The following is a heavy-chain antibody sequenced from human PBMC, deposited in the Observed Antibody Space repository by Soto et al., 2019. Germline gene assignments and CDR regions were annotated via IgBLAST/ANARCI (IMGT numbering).Heavy chain of an antibody. CDR1: GGSISSYC. J-gene: IGHJ5*02. Sequence: SETLSLTCTVSGGSISSYCWIWIRQPPGKGLEWIGYIHNSGRKNYKTYLRSRVNMSVDTSKNQFSMKLASVTAADTAVYYCARGGCSSCRIGHWGQGTLVTVSS. D-gene: IGHD6-6*01. V-gene: IGHV4-59*01. CDR3: ARGGCSSCRIGH. CDR2: IHNSGRK.